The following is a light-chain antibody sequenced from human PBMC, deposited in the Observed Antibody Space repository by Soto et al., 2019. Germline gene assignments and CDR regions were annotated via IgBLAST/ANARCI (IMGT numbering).Light chain of an antibody. CDR3: QQYNSWPRT. CDR1: QTGGSN. CDR2: TTS. V-gene: IGKV3-15*01. Sequence: EIVMTQSPATLSVSPGERITISCRASQTGGSNLAWYQQKPGQAPRLLIYTTSSRATGVPAKFSGSGSGTEFTLTIDILQSEDFVLYYCQQYNSWPRTFGQGTRVEIK. J-gene: IGKJ1*01.